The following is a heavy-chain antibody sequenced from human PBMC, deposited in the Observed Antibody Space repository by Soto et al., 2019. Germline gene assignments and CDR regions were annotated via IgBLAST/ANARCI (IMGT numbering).Heavy chain of an antibody. D-gene: IGHD3-10*02. Sequence: SETLSLTCTVSGGSISSSIYYWGWIRQPPGKGLEWIGSIYYSGSTYYNPSLKSRVTISVDTSKNQFSLKLSSVTAADTAVYYCARCVLGYYGMDVWGQGTTVTVSS. CDR3: ARCVLGYYGMDV. CDR2: IYYSGST. J-gene: IGHJ6*02. V-gene: IGHV4-39*01. CDR1: GGSISSSIYY.